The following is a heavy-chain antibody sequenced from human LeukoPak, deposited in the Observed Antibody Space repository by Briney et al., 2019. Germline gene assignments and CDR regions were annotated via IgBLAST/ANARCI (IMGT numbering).Heavy chain of an antibody. CDR3: ARGDYGSTWYDFFFDY. CDR1: GFTFNNYT. Sequence: GRSLRLSCAASGFTFNNYTLHWVRQPPGKGLEWVSVISYNGNDKYYTDSVKGRFAISRDNSNYTLYLQMNSLRGEDTAVYYCARGDYGSTWYDFFFDYWGQGILVTVSS. D-gene: IGHD6-13*01. CDR2: ISYNGNDK. V-gene: IGHV3-30*09. J-gene: IGHJ4*02.